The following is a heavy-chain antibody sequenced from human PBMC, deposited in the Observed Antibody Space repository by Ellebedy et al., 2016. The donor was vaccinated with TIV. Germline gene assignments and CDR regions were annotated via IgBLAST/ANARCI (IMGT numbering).Heavy chain of an antibody. D-gene: IGHD6-13*01. J-gene: IGHJ4*02. CDR1: GYTFTGYY. Sequence: AASVKVSCKASGYTFTGYYMHWVRQAPGQGLEWMGWMNPNSGDTKYAQKFQDRVTMTRDTSISTAYMELSRLRSDDTAVYYCATVIGGAGLGMAAAVDYWGQGTLVTVSS. V-gene: IGHV1-2*02. CDR2: MNPNSGDT. CDR3: ATVIGGAGLGMAAAVDY.